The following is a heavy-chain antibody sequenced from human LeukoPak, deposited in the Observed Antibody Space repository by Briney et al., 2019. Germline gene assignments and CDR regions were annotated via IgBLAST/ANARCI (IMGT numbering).Heavy chain of an antibody. Sequence: PGGSLRLSCAASGFSFSSHWMSWVRQAPGKGLEWVANINQDGREGQYVDSVKGRFTISRDNAKNSLYLQMNSLRAEDTAVYYCARLHTRIPEDYWGQGTLVTVSS. CDR2: INQDGREG. V-gene: IGHV3-7*01. J-gene: IGHJ4*02. D-gene: IGHD4-11*01. CDR1: GFSFSSHW. CDR3: ARLHTRIPEDY.